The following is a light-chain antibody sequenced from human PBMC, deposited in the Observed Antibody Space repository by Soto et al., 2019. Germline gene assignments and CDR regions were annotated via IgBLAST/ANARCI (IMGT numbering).Light chain of an antibody. CDR2: DAS. CDR3: QKRSNPLT. CDR1: QSVSSY. J-gene: IGKJ4*01. V-gene: IGKV3-11*01. Sequence: EIVLTQSPATLSLSPGERATLSCRASQSVSSYLAWYQQKPGQAPRLLIYDASNRATGIPARFSGSGSGTDFTLTISSLEPDDFAVYYCQKRSNPLTFGGGTKVEIK.